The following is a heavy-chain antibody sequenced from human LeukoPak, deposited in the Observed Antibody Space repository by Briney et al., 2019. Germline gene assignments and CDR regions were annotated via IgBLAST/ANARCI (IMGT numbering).Heavy chain of an antibody. CDR2: IYSGGST. V-gene: IGHV3-53*01. D-gene: IGHD3-22*01. CDR3: VGVRVFTMMVSEPGQPYF. J-gene: IGHJ3*01. CDR1: GFTVSSNY. Sequence: GGSLRLSCAASGFTVSSNYMSWVRQAPGKGLEWVSVIYSGGSTYYADSVKGRFTISRDNSKNTLYLQMNSLRAEDTAVYYCVGVRVFTMMVSEPGQPYFWGQGTMVTVSS.